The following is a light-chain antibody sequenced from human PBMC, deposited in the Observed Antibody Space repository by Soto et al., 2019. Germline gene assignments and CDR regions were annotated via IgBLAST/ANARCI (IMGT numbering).Light chain of an antibody. CDR2: WAS. Sequence: DIVMTQSPDSLAVSLGERATINCKSSRSILYTSNNTQYLAWDQQKPGQPPKLLSSWASTRESGVPDRFSGGGSGTGFTLTISSLQAEDVAVYYCQQYDTTPQTFGQGTKVEIK. CDR3: QQYDTTPQT. CDR1: RSILYTSNNTQY. V-gene: IGKV4-1*01. J-gene: IGKJ1*01.